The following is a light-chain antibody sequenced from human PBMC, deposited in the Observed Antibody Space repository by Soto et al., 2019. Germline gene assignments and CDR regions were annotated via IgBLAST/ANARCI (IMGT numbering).Light chain of an antibody. Sequence: QSALTQPASVSGSVGQSITISCSGTSSDIGSYDHVAWYQQFPGKSPKLIIYAVSDRPSGVSDRFSGSKSGISASLTISGLQTEDEADYYCISYTDRQSYLFGTGTKVTVL. V-gene: IGLV2-14*03. J-gene: IGLJ1*01. CDR1: SSDIGSYDH. CDR2: AVS. CDR3: ISYTDRQSYL.